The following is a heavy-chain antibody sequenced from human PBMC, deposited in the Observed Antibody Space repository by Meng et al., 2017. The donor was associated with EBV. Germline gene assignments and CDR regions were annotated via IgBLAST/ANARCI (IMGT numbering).Heavy chain of an antibody. CDR1: GGSISTPNYY. D-gene: IGHD4-17*01. CDR3: VRGYDYGDYVDY. Sequence: QPQLQESGPGLVKPSETLSLICTVSGGSISTPNYYWGWIRQPPGKGLEWIGTFYSVATTFYNPSLKSRLTISVDTSKNQFSLRLSSVTAADTAIYYCVRGYDYGDYVDYWGQGTLVTVSS. J-gene: IGHJ4*02. CDR2: FYSVATT. V-gene: IGHV4-39*07.